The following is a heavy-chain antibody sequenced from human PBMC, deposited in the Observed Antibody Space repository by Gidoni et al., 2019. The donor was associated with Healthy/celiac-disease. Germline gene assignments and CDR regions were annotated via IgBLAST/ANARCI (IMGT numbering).Heavy chain of an antibody. CDR2: ISGSGGST. Sequence: EVQLLESGGGLVQPGGSLRLSCAASGFTFSSYAMSWVRQAPGKGLEWVSAISGSGGSTYYADSVKGRFTISRDNSKNTLYLQMNSLRAEDTAVYYCAKGDYYDSSGYHRVPNAFDIWGQGTMVTVSS. CDR3: AKGDYYDSSGYHRVPNAFDI. CDR1: GFTFSSYA. V-gene: IGHV3-23*01. D-gene: IGHD3-22*01. J-gene: IGHJ3*02.